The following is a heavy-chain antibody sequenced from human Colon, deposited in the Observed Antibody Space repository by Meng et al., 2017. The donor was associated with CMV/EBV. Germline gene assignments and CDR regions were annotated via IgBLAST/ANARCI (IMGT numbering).Heavy chain of an antibody. CDR2: VFHSGST. D-gene: IGHD3-10*01. J-gene: IGHJ5*02. V-gene: IGHV4-59*01. CDR3: ARRSVTGPPGSFFDP. Sequence: SETLSLTCTVSGGTMTNYHWAWFRQPPGKGLEWIGYVFHSGSTKYSPSLKSRVTISVDTSNNQFSLYLNSVTPADTAVYYCARRSVTGPPGSFFDPWGQGTLVTVSS. CDR1: GGTMTNYH.